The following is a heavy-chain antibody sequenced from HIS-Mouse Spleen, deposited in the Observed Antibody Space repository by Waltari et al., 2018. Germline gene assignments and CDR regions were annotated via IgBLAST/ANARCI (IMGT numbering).Heavy chain of an antibody. CDR2: IYHSGST. J-gene: IGHJ4*02. Sequence: QVQLQESGPGLVKPSETLSLTCTVSGYSISSGYYWGWLRQPPGKGLEWIGSIYHSGSTYYNPSLKSRVTISVDTSKNQFSLKLSSVTAADTAVYYCARAELGRDYWGQGTLVTVSS. CDR1: GYSISSGYY. D-gene: IGHD7-27*01. V-gene: IGHV4-38-2*02. CDR3: ARAELGRDY.